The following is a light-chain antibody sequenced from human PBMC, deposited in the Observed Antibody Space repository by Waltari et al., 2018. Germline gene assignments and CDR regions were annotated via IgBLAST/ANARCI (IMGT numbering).Light chain of an antibody. J-gene: IGLJ2*01. CDR3: CSYTGFTL. CDR2: EGT. V-gene: IGLV2-23*01. Sequence: QSALTQPASVSGSPGQSITISCTGPNNYIASLASWYQHHPGKAPKLLIHEGTKRPSGVSARFSGSKSGNTASLTISGLQAEDEADYYCCSYTGFTLFGGGTKVTVL. CDR1: NNYIASL.